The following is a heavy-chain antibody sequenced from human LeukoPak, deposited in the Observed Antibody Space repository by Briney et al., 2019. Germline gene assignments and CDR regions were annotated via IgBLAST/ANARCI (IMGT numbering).Heavy chain of an antibody. D-gene: IGHD6-6*01. CDR3: AKDLWGSSSSVGAFDY. Sequence: GGSLRLSCAASGFTFSSYAMSWVRQAPGKGLECVSVISSSGGSTYYADSVKGRFTISRDNSKNTLYLQMNSLRAEDTAVYYCAKDLWGSSSSVGAFDYWGQGTLVTVSS. CDR2: ISSSGGST. V-gene: IGHV3-23*01. CDR1: GFTFSSYA. J-gene: IGHJ4*02.